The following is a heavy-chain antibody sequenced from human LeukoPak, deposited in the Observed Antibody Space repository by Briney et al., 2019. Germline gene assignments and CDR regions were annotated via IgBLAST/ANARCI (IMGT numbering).Heavy chain of an antibody. CDR3: ARVRSGSSAGNYGMDV. CDR2: INSDGSST. CDR1: GFTFSSYA. V-gene: IGHV3-74*01. Sequence: GGSLRLSCPASGFTFSSYAMSWVRKAPGKGLVWVSRINSDGSSTSYADSVKGRFTISRDSAKNTLYLQMNSLRAEDTAVYYCARVRSGSSAGNYGMDVWGQGTTVTVSS. J-gene: IGHJ6*02. D-gene: IGHD1-26*01.